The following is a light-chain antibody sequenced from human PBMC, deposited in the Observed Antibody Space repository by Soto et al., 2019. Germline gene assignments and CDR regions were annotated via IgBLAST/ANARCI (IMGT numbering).Light chain of an antibody. V-gene: IGLV1-40*01. CDR2: DNT. CDR3: QSYDSSLSGPV. Sequence: QSVLTQPPSVSGAPGQGVTISCTGNSSNIGANYDVHWYQQLPGRAPILLIYDNTNRPSGVPARFSASRSATSASLAITGLRTEDEAEYYCQSYDSSLSGPVFGGGTKLTVL. J-gene: IGLJ2*01. CDR1: SSNIGANYD.